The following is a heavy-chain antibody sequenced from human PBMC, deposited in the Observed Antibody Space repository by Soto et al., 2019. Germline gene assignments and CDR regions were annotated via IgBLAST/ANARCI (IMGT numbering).Heavy chain of an antibody. D-gene: IGHD3-9*01. V-gene: IGHV1-58*02. Sequence: GASVKVSCKASGFTFTSSAMQWVRQARGQRLEWIGWIVVGSGNTNYAQKFQERVTITRDMSTSTAYMELSSLRSEDTAVYYCAADRDYDILTGYTNWFDPWGQGTLVTVSS. CDR3: AADRDYDILTGYTNWFDP. CDR2: IVVGSGNT. CDR1: GFTFTSSA. J-gene: IGHJ5*02.